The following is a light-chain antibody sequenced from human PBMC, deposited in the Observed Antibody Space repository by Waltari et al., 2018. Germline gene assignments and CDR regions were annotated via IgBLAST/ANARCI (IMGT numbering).Light chain of an antibody. CDR1: SSNIGNNA. V-gene: IGLV1-36*01. CDR3: AAWDDSLSGYV. J-gene: IGLJ1*01. Sequence: QSVLTQPPSVSEAPRQRVTISCSGSSSNIGNNAVNWYQQLPGKAPKLLIYYDDRLPSGVSDRFSGSKSGPSASLAISGLQSEDEADYYCAAWDDSLSGYVFGTGTKVTVL. CDR2: YDD.